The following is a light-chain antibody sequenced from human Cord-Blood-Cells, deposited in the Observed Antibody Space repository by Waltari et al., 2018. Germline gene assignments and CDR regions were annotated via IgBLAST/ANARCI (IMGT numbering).Light chain of an antibody. V-gene: IGKV1-39*01. CDR1: QSISSD. CDR3: QQSYSTPVT. J-gene: IGKJ3*01. CDR2: AAS. Sequence: DIQMTQSPSPLSASVGVRVTITCLASQSISSDLNWYQQKPGKDPKLLSYAASSLQSGVPSRLSNSGSGTDFTLSISSLQPEVFATYFCQQSYSTPVTFGPGTKVDIK.